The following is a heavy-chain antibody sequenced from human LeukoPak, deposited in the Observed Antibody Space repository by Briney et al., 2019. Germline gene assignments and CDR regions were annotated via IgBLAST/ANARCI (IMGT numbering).Heavy chain of an antibody. CDR3: ARESGNGYSSGWYPYYYYGMDV. CDR1: GFTFSSYV. V-gene: IGHV3-33*01. CDR2: IWYDGSNK. D-gene: IGHD6-19*01. Sequence: GGSLRLSCAASGFTFSSYVMHWVRQAPGKGLEWVAVIWYDGSNKYYADSVKGRFTISRDNSKNTLYLQMNSLRAEDTAVYYCARESGNGYSSGWYPYYYYGMDVWGQGTTVTVSS. J-gene: IGHJ6*02.